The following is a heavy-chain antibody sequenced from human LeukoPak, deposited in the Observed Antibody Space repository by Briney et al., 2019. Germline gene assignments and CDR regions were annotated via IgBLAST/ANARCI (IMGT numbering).Heavy chain of an antibody. CDR3: AKDQVFQRTYYDFWSGYTNQFDY. V-gene: IGHV3-23*01. CDR2: ISGSGGST. CDR1: GFTFSSYA. J-gene: IGHJ4*02. Sequence: PGGSLRLSCAASGFTFSSYAMSWVRQAPGKGLEWVSAISGSGGSTYYADSVKGRFTISRDNSKNTLYLQMNSLRAEDTAVYYCAKDQVFQRTYYDFWSGYTNQFDYWGQGTLVTVSS. D-gene: IGHD3-3*01.